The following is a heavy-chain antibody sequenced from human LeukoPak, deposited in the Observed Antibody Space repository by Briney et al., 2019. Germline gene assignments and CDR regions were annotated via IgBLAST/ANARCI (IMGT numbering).Heavy chain of an antibody. J-gene: IGHJ4*02. CDR3: ARDSSGYTFGSFDY. D-gene: IGHD3-22*01. Sequence: EASVKVSCKASGGTFSSYAISWVRQAPGQGLEWMGRIIPIFGTANYAQKFQGRVTITTDESTSTAYKELSSLRSEDTAVYYCARDSSGYTFGSFDYWGQGTLVTVSS. CDR2: IIPIFGTA. V-gene: IGHV1-69*05. CDR1: GGTFSSYA.